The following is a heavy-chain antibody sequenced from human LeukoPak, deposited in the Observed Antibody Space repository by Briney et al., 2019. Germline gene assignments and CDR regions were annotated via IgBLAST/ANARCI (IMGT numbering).Heavy chain of an antibody. V-gene: IGHV3-11*01. CDR1: GFTFSDYY. J-gene: IGHJ3*02. Sequence: PGGSLRLSCAGSGFTFSDYYMIWVRQAPGKGLEWVSYITRSGSNIYNADSVKGRFTISRDNAKNSLYLQVNSLRAEDTAVYYCGRALYDAIDIWGQGTMVTVSS. CDR3: GRALYDAIDI. CDR2: ITRSGSNI.